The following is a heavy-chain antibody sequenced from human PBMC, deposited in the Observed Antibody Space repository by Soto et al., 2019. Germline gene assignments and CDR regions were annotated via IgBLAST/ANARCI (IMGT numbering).Heavy chain of an antibody. CDR3: AREGEGEYYDFWSGYSVYYYYGMDV. Sequence: ASVKVSCKASGGTFSSYAISWVRQAPGQGLEWMGRIIPILGIANYAQKFQGRVTITADKSTSTAYMELSSLRSEDTAVYYCAREGEGEYYDFWSGYSVYYYYGMDVWGQGTTVTVSS. CDR1: GGTFSSYA. J-gene: IGHJ6*02. D-gene: IGHD3-3*01. V-gene: IGHV1-69*04. CDR2: IIPILGIA.